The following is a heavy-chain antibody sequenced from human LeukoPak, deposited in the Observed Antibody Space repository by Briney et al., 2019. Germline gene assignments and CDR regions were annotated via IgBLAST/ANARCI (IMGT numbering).Heavy chain of an antibody. Sequence: ASVKVSCKASGDTFTSYGISWVRQAPGQGLEWLARIIPVFGTTNYARKFRGRVTVSTDDSTSTAFLELSSLTPEDTAVCYCAREGEGIAAAGTLLVYFDYWGQGTLVTVSS. CDR1: GDTFTSYG. J-gene: IGHJ4*02. CDR3: AREGEGIAAAGTLLVYFDY. D-gene: IGHD6-13*01. CDR2: IIPVFGTT. V-gene: IGHV1-69*05.